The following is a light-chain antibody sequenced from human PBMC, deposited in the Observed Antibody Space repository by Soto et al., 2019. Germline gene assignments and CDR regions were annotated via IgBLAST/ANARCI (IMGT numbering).Light chain of an antibody. CDR3: QQYDNLPFT. J-gene: IGKJ3*01. CDR1: QDISNY. V-gene: IGKV1-33*01. CDR2: GAS. Sequence: DIQMTQSPSSLSASVGDRVTITCQASQDISNYLNWYQQIPGQAPKLLIYGASNLETGVPSRFSGSASGTDFSFTISSLQPEDIAIYYCQQYDNLPFTFGPGTKVDIK.